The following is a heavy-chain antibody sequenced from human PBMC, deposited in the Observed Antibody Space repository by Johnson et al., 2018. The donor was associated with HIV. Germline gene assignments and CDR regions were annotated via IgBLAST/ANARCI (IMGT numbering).Heavy chain of an antibody. V-gene: IGHV3-30*02. J-gene: IGHJ3*01. CDR1: GFTFSRYG. Sequence: VQLVESGGGVFQPGGSLRLSCVASGFTFSRYGMHWVRQAPGKGLEWVSFIPNDGSNEYYADSVKGRFTISRDNSENTLYLQMNSLRAEDTAVYYCKISSSTGFEFWGQGTMVTVSS. D-gene: IGHD6-6*01. CDR2: IPNDGSNE. CDR3: KISSSTGFEF.